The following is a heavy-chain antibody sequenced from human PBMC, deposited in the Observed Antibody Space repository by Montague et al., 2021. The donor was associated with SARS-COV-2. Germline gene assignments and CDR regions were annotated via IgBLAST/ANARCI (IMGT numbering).Heavy chain of an antibody. J-gene: IGHJ3*02. CDR2: IWYEGSNK. CDR3: AREQHIVVVTATPGAFDI. V-gene: IGHV3-33*08. D-gene: IGHD2-21*02. Sequence: SLRLSCAASGLSVGNSNMHRVRQAPGKGPEWVAVIWYEGSNKYYADSVKGRFTISRDNSKNTLYLQMNSLRAEDTAVYYCAREQHIVVVTATPGAFDIWGQGTMVTVSS. CDR1: GLSVGNSN.